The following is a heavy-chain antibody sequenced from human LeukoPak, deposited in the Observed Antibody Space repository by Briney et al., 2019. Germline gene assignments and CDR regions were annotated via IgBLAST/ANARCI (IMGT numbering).Heavy chain of an antibody. J-gene: IGHJ4*02. CDR2: VFHTGST. CDR3: ARGNSTTGHDY. Sequence: PSETLSLTCAVSGYSISSGYYWGWIRQPPGKGLEWIGSVFHTGSTYYIPSLKSRVTISVDTSKNQFSLEVSSVTAADTAVYYCARGNSTTGHDYWGQGTLVTVSS. D-gene: IGHD4-11*01. V-gene: IGHV4-38-2*01. CDR1: GYSISSGYY.